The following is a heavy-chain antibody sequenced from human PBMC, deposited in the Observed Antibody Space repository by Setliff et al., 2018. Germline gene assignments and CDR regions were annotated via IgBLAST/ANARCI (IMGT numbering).Heavy chain of an antibody. CDR2: IHPWGGSSEST. CDR1: GGPTIGYY. Sequence: SETLSLTCAVSGGPTIGYYWTWIRQAPGKGLEWIGYIHPWGGSSESTNYSPSLKSRITISLDKSKSQFSLKLTSVTVADTAVYYCARGLHSGTYWGTRPLGLDYWGQGSLITVSS. V-gene: IGHV4-59*08. CDR3: ARGLHSGTYWGTRPLGLDY. J-gene: IGHJ4*02. D-gene: IGHD1-26*01.